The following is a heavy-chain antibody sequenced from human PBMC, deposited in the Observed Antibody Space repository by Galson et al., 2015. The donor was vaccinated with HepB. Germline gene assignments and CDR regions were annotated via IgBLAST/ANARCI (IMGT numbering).Heavy chain of an antibody. V-gene: IGHV3-23*01. J-gene: IGHJ4*02. CDR2: IGGSGGTT. D-gene: IGHD2-2*01. CDR3: AKDPRSSRGDY. CDR1: GFTFSSYA. Sequence: SLRLSCAASGFTFSSYAMSWVRQAPGKGLEWVSGIGGSGGTTYNADSVKGRFTISRDNSKNTLYLQMNSLRADDTAVYYCAKDPRSSRGDYWGQGTLVTVSS.